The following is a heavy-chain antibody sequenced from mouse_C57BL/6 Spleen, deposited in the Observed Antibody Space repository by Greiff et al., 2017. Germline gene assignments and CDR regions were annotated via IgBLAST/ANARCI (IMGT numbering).Heavy chain of an antibody. J-gene: IGHJ2*01. V-gene: IGHV2-3*01. D-gene: IGHD4-1*01. CDR2: IWGAGST. CDR3: AKEWTGFYYFDY. CDR1: GFSLTSYG. Sequence: VMLVESGPGLVAPSQSLSITCTVSGFSLTSYGVSWVRQTPGKGLEWLGAIWGAGSTYYHSALISRLSISKDNSKSQVFLKLNSLQTDDTSTDDCAKEWTGFYYFDYWGQGTTLTVSS.